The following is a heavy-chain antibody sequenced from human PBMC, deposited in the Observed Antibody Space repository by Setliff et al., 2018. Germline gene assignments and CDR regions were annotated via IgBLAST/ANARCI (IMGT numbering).Heavy chain of an antibody. V-gene: IGHV1-8*02. CDR3: VRGGRAMGYCSGGTCLENAFDI. CDR1: GYTFTSDD. J-gene: IGHJ3*02. CDR2: MNPNSGNT. Sequence: ASVEVSCKASGYTFTSDDINWVRQATGQGLEWMGWMNPNSGNTGYAQKFQGRVTMTRNTSMSTAYMELSSLRSEDTAIYYCVRGGRAMGYCSGGTCLENAFDIWGQGTMVT. D-gene: IGHD2-15*01.